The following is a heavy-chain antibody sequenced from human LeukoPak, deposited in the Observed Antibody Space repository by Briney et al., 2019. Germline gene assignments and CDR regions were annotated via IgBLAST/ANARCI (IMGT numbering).Heavy chain of an antibody. CDR2: IKTDGSEK. CDR3: TRDLMDYDVSTGLHHYYMDV. J-gene: IGHJ6*02. V-gene: IGHV3-7*01. D-gene: IGHD3-9*01. Sequence: GGSLRLSCEGSGFTYSNYWMGWVRQAPGKGLQWVANIKTDGSEKYYVDSVKGRFTISRDNAKNSLYLQMNTLRVEDTAGYYCTRDLMDYDVSTGLHHYYMDVWGQGTTVTVSS. CDR1: GFTYSNYW.